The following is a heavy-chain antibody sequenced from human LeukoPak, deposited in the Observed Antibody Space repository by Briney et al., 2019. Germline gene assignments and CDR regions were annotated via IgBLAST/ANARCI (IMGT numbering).Heavy chain of an antibody. V-gene: IGHV4-59*01. J-gene: IGHJ6*02. Sequence: SETLSLTYTVSGGSISSYYWSWIRQPPGKGLEWIGYIYYSGSTNYNPSLKSRVTISVDTSKNQFSLKLSSVTAADTAVYYCARDQLVLQGYDYYYGMDVWGQGTTVTVSS. CDR2: IYYSGST. D-gene: IGHD6-13*01. CDR3: ARDQLVLQGYDYYYGMDV. CDR1: GGSISSYY.